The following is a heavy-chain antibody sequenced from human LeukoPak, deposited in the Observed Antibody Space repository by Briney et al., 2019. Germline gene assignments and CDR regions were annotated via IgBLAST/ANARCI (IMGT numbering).Heavy chain of an antibody. CDR2: IIPIFGTA. CDR3: ATSAPIAAAGPEYDAFDI. CDR1: GGTFSSYA. V-gene: IGHV1-69*13. J-gene: IGHJ3*02. Sequence: SVKVSCKASGGTFSSYAISWVRQAPGQGLEWMGGIIPIFGTANYAQKFQGRVTITADESTSTAYMELSSLRSEDTAVYYCATSAPIAAAGPEYDAFDIWGQGTMVTVSS. D-gene: IGHD6-13*01.